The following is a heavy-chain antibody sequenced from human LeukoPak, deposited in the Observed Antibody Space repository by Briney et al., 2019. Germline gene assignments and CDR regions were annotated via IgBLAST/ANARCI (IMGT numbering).Heavy chain of an antibody. CDR2: INHSGST. CDR3: ARGACSSTSCYGLDI. J-gene: IGHJ3*02. V-gene: IGHV4-34*01. CDR1: GGSFSGYY. Sequence: SETLSLTCAVYGGSFSGYYWSWIRQPPGKGLEWIGEINHSGSTSYNPSLKSRVTISVDTSKNQFSLKLSSVTAADTAVYYCARGACSSTSCYGLDIWGQGTMVTVSS. D-gene: IGHD2-2*01.